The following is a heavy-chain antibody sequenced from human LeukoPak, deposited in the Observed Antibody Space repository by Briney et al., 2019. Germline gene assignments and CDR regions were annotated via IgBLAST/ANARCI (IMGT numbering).Heavy chain of an antibody. CDR3: AADPYYYGSGSYYNKSGWFDP. Sequence: ASVKVSCTVSGYTLTELSMHWVRQAPGKGREWMGGFDPEDGETIYAQKFQGRVTITEDTSTDTAYMELSSLRSEDTAVYYCAADPYYYGSGSYYNKSGWFDPWGQGTLVTVSS. J-gene: IGHJ5*02. CDR2: FDPEDGET. CDR1: GYTLTELS. V-gene: IGHV1-24*01. D-gene: IGHD3-10*01.